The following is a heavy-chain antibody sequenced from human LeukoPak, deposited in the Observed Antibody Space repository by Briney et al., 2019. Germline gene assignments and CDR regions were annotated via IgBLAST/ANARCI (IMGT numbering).Heavy chain of an antibody. V-gene: IGHV4-4*02. Sequence: SETLSLTCTVSGDSINSLDLWSWVRQPPGQGLEWIGEMYLSGTTRSNPSVKSRVTISIDKSKNQFFLNLSSVTAADTAVYYCAGLVGRYSSGLYYYYFDYWGQGTLVTVSS. J-gene: IGHJ4*02. CDR2: MYLSGTT. CDR1: GDSINSLDL. CDR3: AGLVGRYSSGLYYYYFDY. D-gene: IGHD3-22*01.